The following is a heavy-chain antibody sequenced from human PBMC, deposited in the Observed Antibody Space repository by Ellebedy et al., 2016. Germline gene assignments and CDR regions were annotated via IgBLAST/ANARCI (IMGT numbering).Heavy chain of an antibody. Sequence: SETLSLTCTVSDGSMNDYYWTWIRQPPGKGLEWIGHFSDTGGSNYNPSLKSRVTISMDMSKNQFSLMLTSMTAADTAVYYCARGLGYGQYVGIFDYWGQGPLVTVST. CDR3: ARGLGYGQYVGIFDY. CDR2: FSDTGGS. D-gene: IGHD3-16*01. CDR1: DGSMNDYY. J-gene: IGHJ4*02. V-gene: IGHV4-59*13.